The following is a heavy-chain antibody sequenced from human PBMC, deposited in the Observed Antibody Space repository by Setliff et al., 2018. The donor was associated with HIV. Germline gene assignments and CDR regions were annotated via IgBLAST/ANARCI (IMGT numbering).Heavy chain of an antibody. CDR2: ISSSGSTI. CDR1: GFTFSSYE. J-gene: IGHJ6*02. Sequence: GGSLRLSCAASGFTFSSYEMNWVRQAPGKGPEWVSDISSSGSTIYYADSVKGRFTISRDNAKNSLYLQMNSLRAEDTAVYYCARVFLEWLLYRPDYVMDVWGQGTTVTVSS. D-gene: IGHD3-3*01. CDR3: ARVFLEWLLYRPDYVMDV. V-gene: IGHV3-48*03.